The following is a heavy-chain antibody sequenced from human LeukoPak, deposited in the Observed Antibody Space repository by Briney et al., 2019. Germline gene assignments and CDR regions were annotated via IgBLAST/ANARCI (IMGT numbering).Heavy chain of an antibody. CDR2: INPNSGGT. D-gene: IGHD6-6*01. Sequence: ASVKVSCKAYGGTFSSYAISWVRQAPGQGLEWMGWINPNSGGTNYAQNFQGRVTMTRDTSINTAYMELSRLRSDDTAVYYCARGKAYSSSSLGYWGQGALVTVSS. V-gene: IGHV1-2*02. CDR3: ARGKAYSSSSLGY. CDR1: GGTFSSYA. J-gene: IGHJ4*02.